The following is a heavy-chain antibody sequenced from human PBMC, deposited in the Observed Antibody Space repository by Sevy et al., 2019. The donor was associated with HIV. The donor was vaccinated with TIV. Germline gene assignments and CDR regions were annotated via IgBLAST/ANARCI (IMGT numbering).Heavy chain of an antibody. D-gene: IGHD2-15*01. CDR3: ARGAVVVVAATQPTVSYYYMDV. V-gene: IGHV1-69*06. CDR2: IIPIFGTA. J-gene: IGHJ6*03. Sequence: SVKVSCKASGGTFSSYAISWVRQAPGQGLEWMGGIIPIFGTANYAQKFQGRVTITADKSTSTAYMELSSLRSEDTAVYYCARGAVVVVAATQPTVSYYYMDVWGKGTTVTVSS. CDR1: GGTFSSYA.